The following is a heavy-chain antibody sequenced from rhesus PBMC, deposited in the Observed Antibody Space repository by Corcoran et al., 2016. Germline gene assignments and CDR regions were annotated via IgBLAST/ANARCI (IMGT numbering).Heavy chain of an antibody. V-gene: IGHV3S5*01. CDR2: IRYAGDDT. CDR1: GFTFSNSG. Sequence: EVQLVESGGGLVQPGGSLRLSCAASGFTFSNSGMSWVRQAPRKGLEWVSYIRYAGDDTNYADSVKGRFTISRANSKNTLSLQMNSLRPEDTAVYFCAKAAYTSGWSFDYWGQGVLVTVSS. D-gene: IGHD6S26*01. J-gene: IGHJ4*01. CDR3: AKAAYTSGWSFDY.